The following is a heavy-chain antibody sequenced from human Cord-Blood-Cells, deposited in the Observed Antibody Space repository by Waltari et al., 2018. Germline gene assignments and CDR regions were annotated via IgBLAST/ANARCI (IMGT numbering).Heavy chain of an antibody. CDR2: IYSGGST. Sequence: EVQLVESGGGLIQPGGSPRLSCAASGFTVSSNYMSWVRQAPGKGLEWVSVIYSGGSTYYADSVKGRFTISRDNSKNTLYLQMNSLRAEDTAVYYCARAGSSSWYGSYYFDYWGQGTLVTVSS. V-gene: IGHV3-53*01. CDR1: GFTVSSNY. D-gene: IGHD6-13*01. J-gene: IGHJ4*02. CDR3: ARAGSSSWYGSYYFDY.